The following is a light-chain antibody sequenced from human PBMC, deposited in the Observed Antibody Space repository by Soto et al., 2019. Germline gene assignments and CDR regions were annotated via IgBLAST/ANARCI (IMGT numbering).Light chain of an antibody. Sequence: QSVLTQPPSVSAAPGQKVTMSCSGSRSNIGNNYVSWHQQLPGTAPKLLIYEDDKRPSGIPDRFSGSKSGTSATLGITGLQAGDEADYYCGTWDSSLSIFVFGRGTKLTVL. V-gene: IGLV1-51*02. CDR1: RSNIGNNY. J-gene: IGLJ1*01. CDR3: GTWDSSLSIFV. CDR2: EDD.